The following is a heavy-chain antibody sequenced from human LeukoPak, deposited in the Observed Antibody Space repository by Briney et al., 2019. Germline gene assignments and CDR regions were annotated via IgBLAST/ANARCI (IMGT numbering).Heavy chain of an antibody. Sequence: GASVKVSCKASGYTFTSYYIHWVRQAPGQGLEWMGIINPSDGSTNYAQKFQGRVTMTRDTPTSTVYMELSSLRSEDTAVYYCARDLGSGYYTFDYWGQGTLVTVSS. CDR3: ARDLGSGYYTFDY. J-gene: IGHJ4*02. D-gene: IGHD3-3*01. CDR2: INPSDGST. CDR1: GYTFTSYY. V-gene: IGHV1-46*01.